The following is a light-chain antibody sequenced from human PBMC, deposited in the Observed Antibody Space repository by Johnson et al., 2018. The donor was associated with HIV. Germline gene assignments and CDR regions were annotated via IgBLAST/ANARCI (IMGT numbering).Light chain of an antibody. CDR2: DNN. CDR3: GTWDSNLYAYG. V-gene: IGLV1-51*01. Sequence: HSVLTQPPSVSAAPGQKVTVSCSGSTSNIGNNYVSWYQQLPGTAPKLLIYDNNKRPSGIPDRFSGSKSGTSATLGITGLQTGDEADYYCGTWDSNLYAYGFGTGPTVTAL. CDR1: TSNIGNNY. J-gene: IGLJ1*01.